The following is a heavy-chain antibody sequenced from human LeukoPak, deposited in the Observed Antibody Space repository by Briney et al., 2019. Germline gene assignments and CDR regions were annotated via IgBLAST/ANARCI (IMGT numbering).Heavy chain of an antibody. Sequence: PSETLSLTCTVSGGSVSSGSYYWSWIRQPPGKGLEWIGYIYYSGSTNYNPSLKSRVTISVDTSKNQFSLKLSSVTAADTAVYYCAKIPVRSGSYFQHWGQGTLVTVSS. CDR2: IYYSGST. V-gene: IGHV4-61*01. J-gene: IGHJ1*01. CDR3: AKIPVRSGSYFQH. D-gene: IGHD1-26*01. CDR1: GGSVSSGSYY.